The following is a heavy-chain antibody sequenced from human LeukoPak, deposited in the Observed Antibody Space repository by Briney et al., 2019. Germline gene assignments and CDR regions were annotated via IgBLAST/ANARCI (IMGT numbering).Heavy chain of an antibody. V-gene: IGHV4-4*07. CDR3: ARGSGYYDRGRGYFDL. Sequence: SETLSLTCTVSGGSISSYYWSWIRQPAGKGLEWIGRIYTSGSTNYNPSLKSRVTMSVDTSKNQFSLKLSSVTAADTAVYYCARGSGYYDRGRGYFDLWGRGTLVTVSS. J-gene: IGHJ2*01. CDR2: IYTSGST. D-gene: IGHD3-22*01. CDR1: GGSISSYY.